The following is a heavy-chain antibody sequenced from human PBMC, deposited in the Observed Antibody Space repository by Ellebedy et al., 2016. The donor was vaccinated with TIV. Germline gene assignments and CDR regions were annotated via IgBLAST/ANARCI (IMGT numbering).Heavy chain of an antibody. Sequence: SETLSLTXTVSGGPFSSYYWSWIRQAAGKGLEWIARSFMGGSSTYNPSLKNRVTMSVDASTTQLSLNLSSVTAADTAVYFCARLRQSRDRSHWYFDLWGRGTLVTVSS. D-gene: IGHD1-14*01. CDR3: ARLRQSRDRSHWYFDL. J-gene: IGHJ2*01. V-gene: IGHV4-4*07. CDR1: GGPFSSYY. CDR2: SFMGGSS.